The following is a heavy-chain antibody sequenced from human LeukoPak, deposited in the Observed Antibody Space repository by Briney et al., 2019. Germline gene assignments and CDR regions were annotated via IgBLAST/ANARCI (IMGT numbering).Heavy chain of an antibody. J-gene: IGHJ6*02. CDR2: ISGSGGST. CDR1: GFTFSSYA. Sequence: GGSLRLSCAASGFTFSSYAMSWVRQAPGKGLEWVSAISGSGGSTYYADSVKGRFTISRDNSKNSLYPQMNSLRAEDTAVYYCARDPGGIAAPPGYYGMDVWGQGTTVTVSS. V-gene: IGHV3-23*01. D-gene: IGHD6-6*01. CDR3: ARDPGGIAAPPGYYGMDV.